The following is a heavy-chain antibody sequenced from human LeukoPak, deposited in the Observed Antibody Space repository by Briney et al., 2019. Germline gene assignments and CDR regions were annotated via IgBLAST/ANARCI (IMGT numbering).Heavy chain of an antibody. CDR1: GFTFRTYA. CDR3: APPSFDY. Sequence: GGSLRLSCAASGFTFRTYAMHWVRQAPGKGLEWVATISDDGTKQFYADAVKGRFTISRDNTKNTLYLQMSSLRAEDTAIYYWAPPSFDYWGQGTLVTVSS. CDR2: ISDDGTKQ. V-gene: IGHV3-30*04. J-gene: IGHJ4*02.